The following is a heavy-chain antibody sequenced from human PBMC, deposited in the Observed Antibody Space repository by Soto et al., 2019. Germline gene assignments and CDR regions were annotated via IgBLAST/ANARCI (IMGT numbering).Heavy chain of an antibody. D-gene: IGHD1-7*01. V-gene: IGHV3-23*01. CDR1: GLTFSNYA. J-gene: IGHJ4*02. CDR3: AKNQERELPRVIDF. Sequence: EVRLLESGGGLVKPGGSLRLSCATSGLTFSNYAMSWVRQAPGGRLEWVSSMSGSSSTTYYADSVRGRFTISRDRSQNTLYLQMRSLRAEDPALYYCAKNQERELPRVIDFWGQGTLVTVSS. CDR2: MSGSSSTT.